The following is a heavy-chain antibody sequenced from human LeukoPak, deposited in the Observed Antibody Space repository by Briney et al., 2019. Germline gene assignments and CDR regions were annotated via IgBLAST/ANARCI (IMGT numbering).Heavy chain of an antibody. D-gene: IGHD3-10*01. J-gene: IGHJ6*03. CDR1: GFTVSSND. CDR3: ARDTYYYGSGSYYMDYYYMDV. V-gene: IGHV3-53*01. Sequence: GGSLRLSCAASGFTVSSNDMSWVRQAPGKGLECISVIYSGGSTDYADSVKGRLTISRDNSKNTLYLQMNSLRAEDTAVYYCARDTYYYGSGSYYMDYYYMDVWGKGTTVTVSS. CDR2: IYSGGST.